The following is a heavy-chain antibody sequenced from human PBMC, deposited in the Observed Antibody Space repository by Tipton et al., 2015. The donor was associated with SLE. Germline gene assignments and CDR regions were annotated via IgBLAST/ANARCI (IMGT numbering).Heavy chain of an antibody. J-gene: IGHJ4*02. D-gene: IGHD3-22*01. CDR1: GFTVSNNY. V-gene: IGHV3-53*01. CDR2: FYSGGTT. CDR3: ARVYYYDSSGYYNRFDY. Sequence: SLRLSCAASGFTVSNNYMSWVRQAPGKGLEWVSVFYSGGTTNYADSVEGRFTISRDSSKNTLYLQMNSLRAEDTAVYYCARVYYYDSSGYYNRFDYWGQGTLVTVSS.